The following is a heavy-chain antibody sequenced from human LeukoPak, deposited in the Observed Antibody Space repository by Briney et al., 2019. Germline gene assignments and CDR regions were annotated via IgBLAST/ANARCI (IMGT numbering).Heavy chain of an antibody. Sequence: GGSLRLSCAASGFTFSSYGMSWVRQASGQGLEWVSSITSSSTYIYYADSVKGRFTISRDNAKSSLYLQMNSLRAEDTAVYYCARDPYSGSYGDSYYYYMDVWGKGTTVTISS. D-gene: IGHD1-26*01. CDR1: GFTFSSYG. CDR2: ITSSSTYI. J-gene: IGHJ6*03. CDR3: ARDPYSGSYGDSYYYYMDV. V-gene: IGHV3-21*01.